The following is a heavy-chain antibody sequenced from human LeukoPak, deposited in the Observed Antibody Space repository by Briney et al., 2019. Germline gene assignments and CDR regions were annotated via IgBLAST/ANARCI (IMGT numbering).Heavy chain of an antibody. V-gene: IGHV4-39*07. D-gene: IGHD5-18*01. Sequence: SETLSLTCTVSGGSIGSSTYYWGWIRQPPGKGLEWIGSIYYSGSTYYNPSLKSRVTISVDTSKNQFSLKLSSVTAADTAVYYCARAGPGPGYSYGYWHYYYYMDVWGKGTTVTVSS. CDR2: IYYSGST. CDR3: ARAGPGPGYSYGYWHYYYYMDV. J-gene: IGHJ6*03. CDR1: GGSIGSSTYY.